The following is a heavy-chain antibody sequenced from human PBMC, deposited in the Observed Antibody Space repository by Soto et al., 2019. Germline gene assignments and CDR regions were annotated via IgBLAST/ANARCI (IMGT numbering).Heavy chain of an antibody. CDR2: IYYSGST. CDR1: GGSISSYY. V-gene: IGHV4-59*01. D-gene: IGHD2-2*01. Sequence: SETLSLTCTVSGGSISSYYWSWIRQPPGKGLEWIGYIYYSGSTNYNPSLKSRVTISVDTSKNQFSLKLSSVTAADTAVYYCARVPGYCSSTSCYFGDYWGQGTLVTVSS. CDR3: ARVPGYCSSTSCYFGDY. J-gene: IGHJ4*02.